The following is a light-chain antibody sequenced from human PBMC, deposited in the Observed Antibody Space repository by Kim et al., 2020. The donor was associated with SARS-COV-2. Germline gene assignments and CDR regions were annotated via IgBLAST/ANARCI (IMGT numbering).Light chain of an antibody. CDR1: PTVSSSY. CDR3: QQYGTSPVT. Sequence: SPGQRATLTCRATPTVSSSYLAWYQQKPGQAPRLLIYGASTRATGTPDRFSGSGSGTDFTLTISRLQPEDVAVYYCQQYGTSPVTFGGGTKVDIK. J-gene: IGKJ4*01. V-gene: IGKV3-20*01. CDR2: GAS.